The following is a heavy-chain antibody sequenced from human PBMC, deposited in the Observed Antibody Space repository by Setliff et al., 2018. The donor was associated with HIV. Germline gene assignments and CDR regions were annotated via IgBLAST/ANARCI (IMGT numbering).Heavy chain of an antibody. Sequence: SGPTLVNPPQTLTLTCTYSGFSFGISGMRVNWIRQSPGKALEWLARIDWDDDKYYSPSLKTRLTISKDTSKNQVILTMTNLDPVDTATYYCARDSGNYAFDYWGLGTLVTVSS. CDR1: GFSFGISGMR. CDR2: IDWDDDK. J-gene: IGHJ4*02. V-gene: IGHV2-70*04. CDR3: ARDSGNYAFDY. D-gene: IGHD3-3*01.